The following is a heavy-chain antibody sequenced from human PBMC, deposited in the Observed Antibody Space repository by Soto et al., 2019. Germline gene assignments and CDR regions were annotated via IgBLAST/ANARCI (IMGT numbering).Heavy chain of an antibody. J-gene: IGHJ5*02. CDR3: ARNYHLGYCSGGSCYPGLGFDP. CDR2: ISSSGSTI. Sequence: LXLSCAASGFTFSSYEMNWVRQAPGKGLEWVSYISSSGSTIYYADSVKGRFTISRDNAKNSLYLQMNSLRAEDTAVYYCARNYHLGYCSGGSCYPGLGFDPWGQGTLVTVSS. CDR1: GFTFSSYE. D-gene: IGHD2-15*01. V-gene: IGHV3-48*03.